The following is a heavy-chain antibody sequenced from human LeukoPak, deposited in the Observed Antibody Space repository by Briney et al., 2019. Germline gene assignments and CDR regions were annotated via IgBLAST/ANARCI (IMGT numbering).Heavy chain of an antibody. CDR2: ISSSSSYI. V-gene: IGHV3-21*01. CDR3: ARGRGRTDYFDY. D-gene: IGHD2-15*01. CDR1: GFTFSSYS. J-gene: IGHJ4*02. Sequence: TGGSLRLSCAASGFTFSSYSMNWVRQAPGKGLEWVSSISSSSSYIYYADSVKGRFTISRDNAKNSLYLQMNGLRAEDTAVYYCARGRGRTDYFDYWGQGTLVTVSS.